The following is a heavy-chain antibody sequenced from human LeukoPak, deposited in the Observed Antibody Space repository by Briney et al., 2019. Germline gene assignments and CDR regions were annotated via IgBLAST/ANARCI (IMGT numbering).Heavy chain of an antibody. Sequence: SETLSLTCTVSGGSISSSSYYWGWIRQPPGKGLEWMGSIYYSGSTYYNPSLKRRVPISVDTSKNQFSLKLSSVAAADTAVYYCALSSGWYKLDSWGQGTLVSVSS. CDR1: GGSISSSSYY. V-gene: IGHV4-39*07. CDR3: ALSSGWYKLDS. D-gene: IGHD6-19*01. J-gene: IGHJ4*02. CDR2: IYYSGST.